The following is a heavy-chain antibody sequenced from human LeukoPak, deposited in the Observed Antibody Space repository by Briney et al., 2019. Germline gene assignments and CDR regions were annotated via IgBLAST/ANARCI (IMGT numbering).Heavy chain of an antibody. CDR1: GYTFTGCY. Sequence: VASVKVSCKASGYTFTGCYMHWVRQAPGQGLEWMGWINPNSGGTYYAQKFQGRVTMTRDTSISTAYMELSRLRSDDTAVYYCATKQWQVPEADYWGQGTLVTVSS. D-gene: IGHD6-19*01. V-gene: IGHV1-2*02. CDR2: INPNSGGT. CDR3: ATKQWQVPEADY. J-gene: IGHJ4*02.